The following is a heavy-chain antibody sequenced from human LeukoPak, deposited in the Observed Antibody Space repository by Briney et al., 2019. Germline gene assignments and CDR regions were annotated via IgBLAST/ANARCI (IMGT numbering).Heavy chain of an antibody. Sequence: SETLSLTCTVSGGSISSGDYYWSWIRQPPGKGLEWIGYIYYSGSTYYNPSLKSRVTISVDTSKNQFSLKLSSVTAADTAVYYCARETLYSTSQAAFDYWGQGILVTVSS. D-gene: IGHD6-13*01. CDR3: ARETLYSTSQAAFDY. J-gene: IGHJ4*02. V-gene: IGHV4-30-4*08. CDR2: IYYSGST. CDR1: GGSISSGDYY.